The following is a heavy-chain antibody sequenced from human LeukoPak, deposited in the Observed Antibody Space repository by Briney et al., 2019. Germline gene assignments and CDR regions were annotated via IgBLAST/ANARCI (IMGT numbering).Heavy chain of an antibody. J-gene: IGHJ4*02. D-gene: IGHD3-9*01. CDR3: AHYDNLTGYPLPREYYFDY. CDR2: IYWDDDK. CDR1: GFSLSTSGVG. V-gene: IGHV2-5*02. Sequence: SGPTLVKPTQTLTLTCTFSGFSLSTSGVGVGWIRQPPRKALEWLALIYWDDDKRYSPSLKSRLTITKDTSKNQVVLTMTNMDPVDTATYYCAHYDNLTGYPLPREYYFDYWGQGTLVTVSS.